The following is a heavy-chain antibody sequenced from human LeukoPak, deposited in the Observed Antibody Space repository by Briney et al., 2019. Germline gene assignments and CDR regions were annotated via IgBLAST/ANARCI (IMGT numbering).Heavy chain of an antibody. Sequence: PGRSLRLSCAASGFTFDDYAMHWVRQAPGKGLGWVSGISWNSGSIGYADSVKGRFTISRDNAKNSLYLQMNSLRAEDTALYYCAKDMARSYCSGGSCYSFPSEAFDIWGQGTMVTVSS. CDR3: AKDMARSYCSGGSCYSFPSEAFDI. CDR2: ISWNSGSI. J-gene: IGHJ3*02. D-gene: IGHD2-15*01. CDR1: GFTFDDYA. V-gene: IGHV3-9*01.